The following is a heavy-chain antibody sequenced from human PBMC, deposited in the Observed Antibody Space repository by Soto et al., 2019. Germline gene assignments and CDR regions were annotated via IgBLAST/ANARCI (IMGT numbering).Heavy chain of an antibody. Sequence: GASVKVSCKASGYTFTSYYMHWVRQAPRQGLEWMGIINPSCGSTSYAQKFQGRFTMTRDTSTSTVYMELSSLRSEDTAVYYCAREGITMVRGVILGHDAFDIWGQGTMVTVSS. CDR1: GYTFTSYY. CDR2: INPSCGST. D-gene: IGHD3-10*01. CDR3: AREGITMVRGVILGHDAFDI. J-gene: IGHJ3*02. V-gene: IGHV1-46*03.